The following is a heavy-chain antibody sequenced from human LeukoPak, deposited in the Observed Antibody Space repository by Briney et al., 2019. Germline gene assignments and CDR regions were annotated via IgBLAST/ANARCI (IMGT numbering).Heavy chain of an antibody. V-gene: IGHV3-15*01. CDR2: IKTKNDGETT. Sequence: GGSLRLSCAASRFTFSNTWMSWVRQAPGKGLEWVGRIKTKNDGETTNYAAPVKGRFTISRDDSKNTLYLLMNSLRIEDTAVYYCATNPLYWGQGTLVTVSS. CDR1: RFTFSNTW. CDR3: ATNPLY. J-gene: IGHJ4*02.